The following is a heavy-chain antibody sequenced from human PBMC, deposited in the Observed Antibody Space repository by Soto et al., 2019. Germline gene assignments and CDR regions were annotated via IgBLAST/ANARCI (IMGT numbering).Heavy chain of an antibody. CDR3: ARDSATTVTNRYYYYYGMDV. Sequence: SVKVSCKASGGTFSSYAISWVRQAPGQGLEWMGGIIPIFGTANYAQKFQGRVTITADKSTSTAYMELSSLRSEDTAVYYCARDSATTVTNRYYYYYGMDVWGQGTTVTVSS. D-gene: IGHD4-17*01. CDR1: GGTFSSYA. V-gene: IGHV1-69*06. J-gene: IGHJ6*02. CDR2: IIPIFGTA.